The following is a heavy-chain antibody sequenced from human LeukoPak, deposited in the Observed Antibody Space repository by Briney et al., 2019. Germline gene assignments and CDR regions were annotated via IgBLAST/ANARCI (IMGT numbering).Heavy chain of an antibody. J-gene: IGHJ4*02. Sequence: KASETLSLTCTVSGGSVTSGNYYWNWIRQPAGKGLEWIGRIYTNGGASYNPSLKSRVTISIDASKNQFSLKLSSVTAADTAVYYCAREPRGYWGQGILVTVSS. CDR2: IYTNGGA. V-gene: IGHV4-61*02. CDR3: AREPRGY. CDR1: GGSVTSGNYY.